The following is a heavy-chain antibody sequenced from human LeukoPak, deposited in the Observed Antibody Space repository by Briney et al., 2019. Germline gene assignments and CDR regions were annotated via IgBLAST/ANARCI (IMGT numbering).Heavy chain of an antibody. CDR2: IYYSGST. Sequence: SETLSLTCTVSGGSISSGGYYWSWIRQHPGKGLEWIGYIYYSGSTYYNPSLKSRVTISVDTSKNQFSLKLSSVTAADTAVYYCARGGGSYWRNAFDIWGQGTMVTVSS. CDR1: GGSISSGGYY. V-gene: IGHV4-31*03. D-gene: IGHD1-26*01. CDR3: ARGGGSYWRNAFDI. J-gene: IGHJ3*02.